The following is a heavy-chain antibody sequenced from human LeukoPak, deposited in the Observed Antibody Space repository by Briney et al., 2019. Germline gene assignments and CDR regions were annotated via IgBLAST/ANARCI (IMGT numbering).Heavy chain of an antibody. CDR2: IYYSGST. CDR1: GGSISNYY. J-gene: IGHJ4*02. V-gene: IGHV4-59*08. CDR3: ARIYYYGSATFDS. Sequence: SETLSLTCIVSGGSISNYYWSWIRQPPGKRLEYIGYIYYSGSTNYSPSLKSRVTISVDTSKNQFSLKLSSVTAADTAVYYCARIYYYGSATFDSWGQGTLVTVSS. D-gene: IGHD3-10*01.